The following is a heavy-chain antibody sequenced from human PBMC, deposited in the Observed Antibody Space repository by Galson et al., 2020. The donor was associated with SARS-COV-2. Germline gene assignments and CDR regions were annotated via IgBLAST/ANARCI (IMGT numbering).Heavy chain of an antibody. Sequence: GESLKISCAASGFTFSSYGMHWVRQAPGKGLEWVAFIRYDGSNKYYADSVKGRFTISRDNSKNTLYLQMNSLRAEDTAVYYCAKDYDFSMYYFDYWGQGTLVTVSS. CDR2: IRYDGSNK. D-gene: IGHD3-3*01. V-gene: IGHV3-30*02. CDR3: AKDYDFSMYYFDY. J-gene: IGHJ4*02. CDR1: GFTFSSYG.